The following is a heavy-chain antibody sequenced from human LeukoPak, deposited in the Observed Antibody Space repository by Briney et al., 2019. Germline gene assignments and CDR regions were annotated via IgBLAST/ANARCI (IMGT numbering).Heavy chain of an antibody. J-gene: IGHJ6*02. V-gene: IGHV3-66*01. CDR3: ARDRRDDYYYYYGMDV. CDR2: LYSGGNT. Sequence: PGGSLRLSCAASGFSVSSSYMTWVRQAPGKGLEWVSVLYSGGNTYYADPVKGRFTISRDDSKNTLYLEMISLRAEDTAVYYCARDRRDDYYYYYGMDVWGQGTTVTVSS. CDR1: GFSVSSSY.